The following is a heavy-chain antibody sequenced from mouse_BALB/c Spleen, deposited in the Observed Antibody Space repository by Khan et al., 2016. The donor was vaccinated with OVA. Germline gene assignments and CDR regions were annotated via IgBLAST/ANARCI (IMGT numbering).Heavy chain of an antibody. V-gene: IGHV14-3*02. CDR1: GFNINDTC. CDR3: ARSNSLWPMDY. CDR2: IDPANGDT. J-gene: IGHJ4*01. Sequence: IQLVQSGAELVKPGASVKLSCTASGFNINDTCLHWVKQRPEQGLEWIGRIDPANGDTKYDPKFQAKATITADTPSNLANLQLSSLTSEDTAVYYCARSNSLWPMDYWGQGTSVTVSS. D-gene: IGHD1-1*01.